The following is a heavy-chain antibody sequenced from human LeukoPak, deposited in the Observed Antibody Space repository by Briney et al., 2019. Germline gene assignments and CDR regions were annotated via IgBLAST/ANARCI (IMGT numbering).Heavy chain of an antibody. CDR3: AREGWGYNDGRGSFDY. Sequence: SETLSLTCTVSGGSISSRSHHWGWIRQPPGKGLEWIGNIYYSGSTFYNPSLKSRVTISVDTSQEQFSLKLSSVTAADTAVYYCAREGWGYNDGRGSFDYWGQGTLVTVSS. V-gene: IGHV4-39*02. D-gene: IGHD3-22*01. CDR1: GGSISSRSHH. CDR2: IYYSGST. J-gene: IGHJ4*02.